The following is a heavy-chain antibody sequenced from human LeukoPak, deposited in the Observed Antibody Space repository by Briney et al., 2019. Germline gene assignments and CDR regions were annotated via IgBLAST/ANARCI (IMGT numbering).Heavy chain of an antibody. D-gene: IGHD6-13*01. Sequence: GGSLRLSCAASGFTFSNYGMHWVRQAPGKGLEWVSVIYSGGSTYYADSVKGRFTISRDNSKNTLYLQMNSLRAEDTAVYYCAREVAAIGWFDPWGQGTLVTVSS. CDR1: GFTFSNYG. CDR2: IYSGGST. V-gene: IGHV3-NL1*01. J-gene: IGHJ5*02. CDR3: AREVAAIGWFDP.